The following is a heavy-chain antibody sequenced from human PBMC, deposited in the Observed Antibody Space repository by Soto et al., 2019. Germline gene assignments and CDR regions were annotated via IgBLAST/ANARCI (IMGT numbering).Heavy chain of an antibody. CDR1: GGSISNNHYY. D-gene: IGHD6-19*01. CDR3: ARGLAPEKVDS. CDR2: IYDSGNT. V-gene: IGHV4-30-4*01. J-gene: IGHJ4*02. Sequence: SETLSLTCTVSGGSISNNHYYWSWIRQSPGKGLEWIGHIYDSGNTYNNPSLKSRVTISVDTSKNQFSLKLTSVTDADTAVYYCARGLAPEKVDSWGQGTLVTVSS.